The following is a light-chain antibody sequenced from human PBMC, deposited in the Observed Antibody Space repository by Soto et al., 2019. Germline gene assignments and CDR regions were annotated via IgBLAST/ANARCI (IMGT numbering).Light chain of an antibody. CDR3: AAWDDSLSGRQV. CDR2: THN. CDR1: SSNIGSNY. J-gene: IGLJ1*01. V-gene: IGLV1-47*02. Sequence: QSVLTQPPSASGTPGQRVTISCSGSSSNIGSNYVYWYQQLPGTAPKVLIYTHNHRPSGVPDRFSGSKSGTSASLAISGLRSEDEADYYCAAWDDSLSGRQVFGTGTKVTVL.